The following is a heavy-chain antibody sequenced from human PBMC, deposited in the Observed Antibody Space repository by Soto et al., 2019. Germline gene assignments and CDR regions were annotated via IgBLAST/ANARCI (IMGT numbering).Heavy chain of an antibody. V-gene: IGHV3-53*01. CDR2: IYSGGST. CDR1: GFTVSSNY. D-gene: IGHD6-19*01. J-gene: IGHJ4*02. CDR3: ARLAPPQWLVPSYDY. Sequence: GGSLRLSCAASGFTVSSNYMSWVRQAPGKGLEWVSVIYSGGSTYYADSVKGRFTISRDNSKNTLYLQMNSLRAEDTAVYYCARLAPPQWLVPSYDYWGQGTLVTVSS.